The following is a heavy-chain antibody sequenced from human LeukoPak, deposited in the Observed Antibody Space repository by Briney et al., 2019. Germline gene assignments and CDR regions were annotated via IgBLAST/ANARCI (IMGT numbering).Heavy chain of an antibody. Sequence: ASVKVSCKASGYTFTSYYMHWVRQAPGQGLEWMGIINPSGGSTSYAQKFQGRVTMTRDMSTSTVYMELSSLRSEDTAVYYCARDPRKEWFGTYYMDVWGKGTTVTVSS. D-gene: IGHD3-10*01. CDR3: ARDPRKEWFGTYYMDV. V-gene: IGHV1-46*01. CDR2: INPSGGST. CDR1: GYTFTSYY. J-gene: IGHJ6*03.